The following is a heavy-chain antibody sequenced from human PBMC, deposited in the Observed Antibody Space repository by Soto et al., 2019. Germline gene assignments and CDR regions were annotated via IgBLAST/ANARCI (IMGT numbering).Heavy chain of an antibody. CDR2: INSDGSST. CDR1: GFTFSNYW. J-gene: IGHJ4*02. D-gene: IGHD2-2*02. V-gene: IGHV3-74*03. Sequence: EVQLVESGGGLAQPGGSLRLSCAASGFTFSNYWMHWVRQAPGKGLVWVSRINSDGSSTTYGDSVKGRFTISRDNAKNTLYLQMNSLRAEDTAVYYCTREKRYCNSATCYSGRDYWGRGALVTVSS. CDR3: TREKRYCNSATCYSGRDY.